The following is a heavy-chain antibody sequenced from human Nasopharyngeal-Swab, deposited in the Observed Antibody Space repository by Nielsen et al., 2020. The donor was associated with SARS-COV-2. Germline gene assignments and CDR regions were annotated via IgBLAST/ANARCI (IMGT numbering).Heavy chain of an antibody. V-gene: IGHV3-30*03. CDR2: ISYDGSNK. CDR1: GFTFSSYE. J-gene: IGHJ4*02. D-gene: IGHD6-13*01. Sequence: GESLKISCAASGFTFSSYEMHWVRQAPGKGLEWVAVISYDGSNKYYADSVKGRFTISRDNSKNTLYLQMNSLRAEDTAVYYCARGIAAAGVWGQGTLVTVSS. CDR3: ARGIAAAGV.